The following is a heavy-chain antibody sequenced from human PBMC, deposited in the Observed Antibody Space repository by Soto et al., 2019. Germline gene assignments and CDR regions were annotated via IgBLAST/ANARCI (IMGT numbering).Heavy chain of an antibody. CDR2: INPNSGGT. D-gene: IGHD3-10*01. Sequence: GASVKVSCKASGYTFTGYYMHWVRQAPGQGLEWMGWINPNSGGTNYAQKFQGRVTMTRDTSISTAYMELSRLRSDDTAVYYCARAMYYGSGSYYYGMDVWGQGTTVTVSS. V-gene: IGHV1-2*02. J-gene: IGHJ6*02. CDR3: ARAMYYGSGSYYYGMDV. CDR1: GYTFTGYY.